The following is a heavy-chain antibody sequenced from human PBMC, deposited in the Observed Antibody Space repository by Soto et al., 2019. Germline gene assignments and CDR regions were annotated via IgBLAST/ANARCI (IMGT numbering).Heavy chain of an antibody. CDR1: GFTFSSYS. J-gene: IGHJ4*02. Sequence: VQLVESGGGLVQPGGSLRLSCAASGFTFSSYSMNWVPQAPGKGLEWVSYISSSSSTIYYADSVKGRFTISRVNAKNSLYLQMNSLRDEDTAVYYCAREGEIQLGLQSLDYWGQGTLVTVSS. CDR2: ISSSSSTI. D-gene: IGHD5-18*01. V-gene: IGHV3-48*02. CDR3: AREGEIQLGLQSLDY.